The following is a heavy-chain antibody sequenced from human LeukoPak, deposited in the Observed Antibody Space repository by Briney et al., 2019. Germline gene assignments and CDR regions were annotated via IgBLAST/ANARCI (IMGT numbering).Heavy chain of an antibody. CDR3: ASADGYKIDY. Sequence: KPSETLSLTCTVSGDSISGSSYYWGWLRQPPGKGLEWIGNIYYGGSTYYNPSLKSRVSISVDTSNNQFSLKVSSVTAADTAVYYCASADGYKIDYWGQGTLVTVSS. CDR2: IYYGGST. D-gene: IGHD5-24*01. CDR1: GDSISGSSYY. V-gene: IGHV4-39*01. J-gene: IGHJ4*02.